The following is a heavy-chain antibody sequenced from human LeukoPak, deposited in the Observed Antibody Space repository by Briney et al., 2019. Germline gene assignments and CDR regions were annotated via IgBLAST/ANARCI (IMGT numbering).Heavy chain of an antibody. CDR2: ISSSGSTI. J-gene: IGHJ4*02. Sequence: GGSLRLSCAASGFTFSSYEMNWVRQAPGKGLEWVSYISSSGSTIYYADSVKGRFTISRDNAKNSLYLQMNSLRAEDTAVYYCARGFPTVTARYWGQGTLVTVSS. D-gene: IGHD4-17*01. CDR1: GFTFSSYE. V-gene: IGHV3-48*03. CDR3: ARGFPTVTARY.